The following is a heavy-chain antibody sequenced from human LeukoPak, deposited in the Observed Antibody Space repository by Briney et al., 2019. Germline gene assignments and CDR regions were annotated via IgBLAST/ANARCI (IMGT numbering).Heavy chain of an antibody. CDR2: ISSSGSTI. CDR1: GFTFSDYY. V-gene: IGHV3-11*04. CDR3: ARDRRQLATGLNWFDP. Sequence: GGSLRLSCAASGFTFSDYYMSWIRQAPGKGLEWVSYISSSGSTIYYADSVKGRFTISRDNAKNSLYLQMNSLRAEDTAVYYCARDRRQLATGLNWFDPWGQGTLVTVSS. J-gene: IGHJ5*02. D-gene: IGHD6-13*01.